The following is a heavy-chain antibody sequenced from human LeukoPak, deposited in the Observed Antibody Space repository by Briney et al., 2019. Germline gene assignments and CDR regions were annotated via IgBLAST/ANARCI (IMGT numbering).Heavy chain of an antibody. Sequence: GRSLRLSCAASGFTLSSYAMHWVRQAPGKGLEWVAVISYDGSNKYYADSVKGRFTISRDNSKNTLYLQMNSLRAEDTAVYYCARGDYGDYRGGHFDLWGRGTLVTVSS. J-gene: IGHJ2*01. V-gene: IGHV3-30-3*01. D-gene: IGHD4-17*01. CDR1: GFTLSSYA. CDR3: ARGDYGDYRGGHFDL. CDR2: ISYDGSNK.